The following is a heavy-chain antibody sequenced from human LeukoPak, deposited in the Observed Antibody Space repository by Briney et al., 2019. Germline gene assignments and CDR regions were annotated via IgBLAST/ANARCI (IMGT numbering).Heavy chain of an antibody. Sequence: ASVKVSCKASGYSFVGYGITWVRQAPGQGLEWMGWISGYNGKTNYAQKLQGRVTMTTDTSTTTAYMELRSLRSDDTAVYYCARVICSGDSCYPPSAVDIWGQGTMVTVSS. CDR3: ARVICSGDSCYPPSAVDI. D-gene: IGHD2-15*01. CDR2: ISGYNGKT. CDR1: GYSFVGYG. J-gene: IGHJ3*02. V-gene: IGHV1-18*01.